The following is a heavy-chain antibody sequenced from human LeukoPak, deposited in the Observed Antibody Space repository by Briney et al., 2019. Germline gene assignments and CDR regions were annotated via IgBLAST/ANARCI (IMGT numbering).Heavy chain of an antibody. V-gene: IGHV4-4*07. CDR2: IYTSGST. Sequence: SETLSLTCTVPGGSISSYYWSWIRQPAGKGLEWIGRIYTSGSTNYNPSLKSRVTMSVDTSKNQFSLKLSSVTAADTAVYYCARVAAAGTLYYYYMDVWGKGTTVTVSS. J-gene: IGHJ6*03. D-gene: IGHD6-13*01. CDR1: GGSISSYY. CDR3: ARVAAAGTLYYYYMDV.